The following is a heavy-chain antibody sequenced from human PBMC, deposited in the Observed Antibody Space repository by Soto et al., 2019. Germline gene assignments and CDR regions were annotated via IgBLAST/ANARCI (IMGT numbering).Heavy chain of an antibody. CDR2: IYPGDSDT. V-gene: IGHV5-51*01. Sequence: PGESLKISCKGSGYSFTSYWIGWVRQMPGKGLEWMGIIYPGDSDTRYSPSFQGQVTISADKSISTAYLQWSSLKASDTAMYYCARPGPGATRSSDIVVVPAAFASGKYYYYYYGMDVWGQGTTVTVSS. D-gene: IGHD2-2*01. CDR3: ARPGPGATRSSDIVVVPAAFASGKYYYYYYGMDV. CDR1: GYSFTSYW. J-gene: IGHJ6*02.